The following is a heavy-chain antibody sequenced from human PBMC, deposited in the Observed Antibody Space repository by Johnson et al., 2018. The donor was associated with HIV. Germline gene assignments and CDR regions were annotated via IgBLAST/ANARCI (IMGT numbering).Heavy chain of an antibody. D-gene: IGHD1-14*01. CDR2: ISYDGSNK. Sequence: QVQLVESGGGVVQPGRSLRLSCAASGFTFSSYAIHWVRQAPGKGLAWVAVISYDGSNKYYADSVKGRFTISRDNSKNTLYLQMNSLRAEDTALYYCARPGPRKAFDIWGQGTMVTVSS. V-gene: IGHV3-30*04. CDR3: ARPGPRKAFDI. J-gene: IGHJ3*02. CDR1: GFTFSSYA.